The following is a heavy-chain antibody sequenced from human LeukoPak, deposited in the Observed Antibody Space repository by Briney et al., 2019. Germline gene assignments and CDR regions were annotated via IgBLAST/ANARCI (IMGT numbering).Heavy chain of an antibody. V-gene: IGHV3-7*05. CDR2: IKKDGSAK. Sequence: GRSLRLSCAASGFMFSSYWMNWVRQAPGKGLEWVANIKKDGSAKYYVDPVKGRFTISRDNVKNSLYLQINSLRAEDTAVYYCVMDMDVWGQGTMVTVSS. J-gene: IGHJ6*02. CDR1: GFMFSSYW. CDR3: VMDMDV.